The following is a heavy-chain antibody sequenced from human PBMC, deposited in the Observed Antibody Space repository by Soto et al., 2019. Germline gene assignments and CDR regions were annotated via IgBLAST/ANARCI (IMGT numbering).Heavy chain of an antibody. D-gene: IGHD1-26*01. V-gene: IGHV3-23*01. Sequence: GGSLRLSCVASRFTFTSYAMSWVRQAPGKGLEWVAAISASGGATVHADSVKGRLTISRDNSKNTLYLQMNSLRAEDTAVYYCAKDVEGGSLFRGAFDYWGQGTQVTVSS. CDR3: AKDVEGGSLFRGAFDY. J-gene: IGHJ4*02. CDR1: RFTFTSYA. CDR2: ISASGGAT.